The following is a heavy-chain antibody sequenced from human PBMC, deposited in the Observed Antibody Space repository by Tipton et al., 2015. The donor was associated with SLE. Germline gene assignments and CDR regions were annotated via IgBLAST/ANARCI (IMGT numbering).Heavy chain of an antibody. V-gene: IGHV4-31*03. Sequence: TLSLTCSVSGGTMESAGYSWTWIRHFPGKGMEWIAYIYYTGTTYYNPSLESRVTMSVDTSKTQFSLKLTSLTAADTAVYYCARVVTVGATHYYDMDVWGQGTTVTVSS. J-gene: IGHJ6*02. D-gene: IGHD2-15*01. CDR1: GGTMESAGYS. CDR2: IYYTGTT. CDR3: ARVVTVGATHYYDMDV.